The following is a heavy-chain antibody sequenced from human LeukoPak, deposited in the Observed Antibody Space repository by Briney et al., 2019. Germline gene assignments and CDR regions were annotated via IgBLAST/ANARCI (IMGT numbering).Heavy chain of an antibody. CDR1: GGSMSTINYC. CDR3: ARDQTPSWSYSSSWYPGWFDP. Sequence: SETLSLTCTVSGGSMSTINYCWGWIRQPPGKGLEWIGIIYYSGSTYYNPSLKTRVTISVDTSKNQFSLKLSSVTAADTAVYYCARDQTPSWSYSSSWYPGWFDPWGQGTLVTVSS. V-gene: IGHV4-39*07. J-gene: IGHJ5*02. D-gene: IGHD6-13*01. CDR2: IYYSGST.